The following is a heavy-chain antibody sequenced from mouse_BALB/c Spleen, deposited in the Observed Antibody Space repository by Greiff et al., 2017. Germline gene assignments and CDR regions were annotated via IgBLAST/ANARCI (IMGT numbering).Heavy chain of an antibody. J-gene: IGHJ3*01. V-gene: IGHV1S137*01. CDR3: ARWPTMITTGAWFAY. CDR2: ISTYYGDA. Sequence: VQLQQSGAELVRPGVSVKISCKGSGYTFTDYAMHWVKQSHAKSLEWIGVISTYYGDASYNQKFKGKATMTVDKSSSTAYMELARLTSEDSAIYYCARWPTMITTGAWFAYWGQGTLVTVSA. CDR1: GYTFTDYA. D-gene: IGHD2-4*01.